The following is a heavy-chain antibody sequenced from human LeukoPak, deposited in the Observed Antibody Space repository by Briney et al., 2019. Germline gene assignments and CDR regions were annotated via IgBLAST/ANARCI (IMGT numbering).Heavy chain of an antibody. V-gene: IGHV1-18*01. CDR1: GYTFTSYG. J-gene: IGHJ3*02. CDR2: ISAYNGNT. D-gene: IGHD6-19*01. Sequence: ASVKVSCKASGYTFTSYGISWVRQAPGQGLEWMGWISAYNGNTNYAQKLQGRVTITTDTATSTAYMGLRSLRSDDTAVYYCARDRSSSGWIDAFDIWGQGTMVTVSS. CDR3: ARDRSSSGWIDAFDI.